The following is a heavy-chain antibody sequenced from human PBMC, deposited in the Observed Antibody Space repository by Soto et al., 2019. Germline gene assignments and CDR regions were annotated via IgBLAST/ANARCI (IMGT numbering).Heavy chain of an antibody. J-gene: IGHJ4*02. Sequence: QVQLVQSGAEVKNPGSSVKVSCNASGGTFSSYTISWVRQAPRQGLEVMGRIIPILGIANYAQKFQGRVRITADKSTRTAYMELSSLRSEDTAVYYCEREVANSNYLQYWGQGTLVTVSS. CDR2: IIPILGIA. V-gene: IGHV1-69*08. CDR1: GGTFSSYT. CDR3: EREVANSNYLQY. D-gene: IGHD5-12*01.